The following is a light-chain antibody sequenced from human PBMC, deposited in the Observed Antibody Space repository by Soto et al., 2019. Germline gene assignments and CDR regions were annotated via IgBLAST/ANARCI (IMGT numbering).Light chain of an antibody. J-gene: IGLJ1*01. CDR2: EVS. CDR3: SSYPSSTTIHV. CDR1: SSDVGGYNY. Sequence: QSVLTQPASVSGSPGQSITISCTGASSDVGGYNYVSWYQQHPGKAPKLMIYEVSHRPSEISNRFSGSKSGNTASLTISGLQAEDEAYYYCSSYPSSTTIHVLGNGTKVT. V-gene: IGLV2-14*01.